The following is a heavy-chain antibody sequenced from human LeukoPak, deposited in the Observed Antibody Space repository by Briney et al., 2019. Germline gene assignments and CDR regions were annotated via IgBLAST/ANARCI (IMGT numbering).Heavy chain of an antibody. V-gene: IGHV4-39*07. Sequence: SETLSLTCTVSGGSINSSSYYWVWIRQPPGKGLEWIGSIYYSGSTYYNPALKSRFTISVDTSKNPFYLKLSSVTDADTAVYYCARGYCSGGSCYSYYYYNYMDVWGKGTTVTVSS. D-gene: IGHD2-15*01. CDR2: IYYSGST. J-gene: IGHJ6*03. CDR3: ARGYCSGGSCYSYYYYNYMDV. CDR1: GGSINSSSYY.